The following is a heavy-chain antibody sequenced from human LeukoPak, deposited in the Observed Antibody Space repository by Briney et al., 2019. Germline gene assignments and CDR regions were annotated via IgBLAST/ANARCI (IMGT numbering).Heavy chain of an antibody. CDR2: ISSTSRRI. V-gene: IGHV3-11*01. D-gene: IGHD5-24*01. CDR1: GFTFRDYD. CDR3: ARDYRDWAFDI. Sequence: GGSLRLSCAASGFTFRDYDMNWIRQAPGKGLEWVSHISSTSRRIYYADSVKGRFTISRDNAKNSLFLQINGLRAEDTAVFYCARDYRDWAFDIWGQGTVVTVSS. J-gene: IGHJ3*02.